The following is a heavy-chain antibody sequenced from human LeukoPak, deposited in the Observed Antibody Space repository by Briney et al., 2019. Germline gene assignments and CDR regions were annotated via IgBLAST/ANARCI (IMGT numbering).Heavy chain of an antibody. CDR1: GDSVSSNSVT. J-gene: IGHJ5*02. CDR2: TYYRSTWYN. CDR3: ARRLTQYDCFDP. V-gene: IGHV6-1*01. Sequence: SQTLSLTFAISGDSVSSNSVTWNWIRQSPSRGLEWLGRTYYRSTWYNDYAVSVRGRIPVNPDTSKNQFSLHLNSVTPEDTAVYYCARRLTQYDCFDPWGQGILVTVSS. D-gene: IGHD2-2*01.